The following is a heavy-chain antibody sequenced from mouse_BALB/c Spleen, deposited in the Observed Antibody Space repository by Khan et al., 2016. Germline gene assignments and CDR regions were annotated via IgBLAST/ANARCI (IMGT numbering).Heavy chain of an antibody. J-gene: IGHJ4*01. V-gene: IGHV2-2*02. Sequence: QMQLKQSGPGLVQPSQSLSITCTVSGFSLTSYGVHWVRQSPGKGLEWLGVIWSGGSTAYNAAFLSRLSISKDNSKSQVFFKRNSLQATDTAIYYCARNWGKGAMDYWGQGTSSTFSS. CDR3: ARNWGKGAMDY. CDR1: GFSLTSYG. CDR2: IWSGGST.